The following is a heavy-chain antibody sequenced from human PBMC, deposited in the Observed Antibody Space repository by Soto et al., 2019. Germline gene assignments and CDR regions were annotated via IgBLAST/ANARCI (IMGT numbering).Heavy chain of an antibody. D-gene: IGHD5-12*01. Sequence: EVQLLESGGGLVQPGGSLRLSCAASGFTFGSSGMSWVRQAPGKGLEWISGLSGSGGSTYYADSVKGRFTISRDTSKSTLYLQMHSLRVEDTAVYYCAKYSGYDHTDWGQGTLVTVSS. CDR1: GFTFGSSG. CDR3: AKYSGYDHTD. CDR2: LSGSGGST. V-gene: IGHV3-23*01. J-gene: IGHJ4*02.